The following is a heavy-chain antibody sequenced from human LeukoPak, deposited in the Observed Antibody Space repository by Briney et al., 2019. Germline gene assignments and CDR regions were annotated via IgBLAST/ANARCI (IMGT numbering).Heavy chain of an antibody. CDR3: ATDFYDST. CDR1: GFTFSNAW. J-gene: IGHJ5*02. CDR2: IRSNSDGGTI. D-gene: IGHD3-22*01. V-gene: IGHV3-15*07. Sequence: GGSLRLSCATSGFTFSNAWMNWVRQAPGKGLEWVGRIRSNSDGGTIDYAAPVEGRFTLSRDDSKTTLYLQMNSLQTEDTAVYYCATDFYDSTWGQGTLVTVSS.